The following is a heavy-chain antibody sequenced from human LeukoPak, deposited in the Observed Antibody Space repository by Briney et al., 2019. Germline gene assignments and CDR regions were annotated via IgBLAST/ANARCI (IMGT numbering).Heavy chain of an antibody. D-gene: IGHD2-15*01. J-gene: IGHJ4*02. CDR1: GYTFTSYY. Sequence: ASVKVSCKASGYTFTSYYMHWVRQAPGQGLEWMGIINPSGGSTSYAQKFQGRVTMTRDTSTSTVYMELSSLRSEDTAVYYCARARNYCSGGSCYGGIFDYLGQGTLVTVSS. CDR2: INPSGGST. CDR3: ARARNYCSGGSCYGGIFDY. V-gene: IGHV1-46*01.